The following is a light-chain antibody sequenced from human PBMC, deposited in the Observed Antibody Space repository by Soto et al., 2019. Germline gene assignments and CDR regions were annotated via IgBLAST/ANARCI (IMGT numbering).Light chain of an antibody. J-gene: IGKJ3*01. CDR1: QSVSSSY. Sequence: EIVLTQSPGTLSLSPGERATLSCRASQSVSSSYLAWYQQKPGQTPRLFIYGASNRATGIPDRFSGSGSGTDFTLTISRLEPEDFAVYYCLQYYTSPFTCGPETKVDVK. CDR2: GAS. CDR3: LQYYTSPFT. V-gene: IGKV3-20*01.